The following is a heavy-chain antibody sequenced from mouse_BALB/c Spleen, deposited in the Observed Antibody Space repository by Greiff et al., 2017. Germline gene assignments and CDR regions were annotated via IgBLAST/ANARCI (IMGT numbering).Heavy chain of an antibody. Sequence: DVMLVESGGGLVQPGGSLRLSCATSGFTFTDYYMSWVRQPPGKALEWLGFIRNKANVYTTEYSASVKGRFTNSRDNSQSILYLPMNTLRAEDSATYYCARDIGYWGQGTTLTVSA. CDR3: ARDIGY. J-gene: IGHJ2*01. CDR2: IRNKANVYTT. CDR1: GFTFTDYY. V-gene: IGHV7-3*02.